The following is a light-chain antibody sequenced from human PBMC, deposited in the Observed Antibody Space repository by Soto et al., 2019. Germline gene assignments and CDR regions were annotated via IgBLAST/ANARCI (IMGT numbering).Light chain of an antibody. J-gene: IGKJ3*01. Sequence: DIQMTQSPSSLSASVGDRVIITCRASQSISSYLNWYQQKPGKAPKLLIYAASSLQSGVPSRFSGSGSGTDFTLTISSLQHEDFATYYCQQSYSTPHTFGPGTKVDI. CDR1: QSISSY. V-gene: IGKV1-39*01. CDR2: AAS. CDR3: QQSYSTPHT.